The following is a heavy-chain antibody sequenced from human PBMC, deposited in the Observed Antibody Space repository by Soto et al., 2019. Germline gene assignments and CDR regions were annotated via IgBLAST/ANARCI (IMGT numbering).Heavy chain of an antibody. CDR1: GGSISSGGYY. Sequence: QVQLQESGPGLVKPSQTLSLTCTVSGGSISSGGYYWSWIRQHPGKGLEWIGYIYYSGSTYYNPSLKRRITISVDTSKNQFSLKLSSVTAADTAVYYCARDRGDYGDLLAFDIWGQGTMVTVSS. CDR2: IYYSGST. CDR3: ARDRGDYGDLLAFDI. V-gene: IGHV4-31*03. J-gene: IGHJ3*02. D-gene: IGHD4-17*01.